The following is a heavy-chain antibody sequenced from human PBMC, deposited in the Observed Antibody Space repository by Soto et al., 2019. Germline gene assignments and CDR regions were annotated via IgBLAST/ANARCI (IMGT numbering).Heavy chain of an antibody. CDR3: ARGGHVVVVTAALDY. CDR1: GDTFSDYY. J-gene: IGHJ4*02. CDR2: VNPSGGHT. Sequence: QVQLMQSGAEVKKPGASVKVSCKASGDTFSDYYIHWVRQAPGQGLEWMGTVNPSGGHTTYSQHFPCRVTXTXXXSXXTLHLELTSLTSEDTAVYYCARGGHVVVVTAALDYWGQGTLVTVSS. V-gene: IGHV1-46*01. D-gene: IGHD2-21*02.